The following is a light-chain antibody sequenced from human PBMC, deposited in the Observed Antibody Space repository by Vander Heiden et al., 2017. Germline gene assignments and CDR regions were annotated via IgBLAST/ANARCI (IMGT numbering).Light chain of an antibody. CDR3: RSYDSSRGVV. Sequence: QSALTPPPSVSAAPGQRVTTSCTVGSSNIAAGYDVHWYQQLPGTAPKLLIYGDSKRPSGVPYRFSGSKSGTSASLTITGLQAEDEADYYCRSYDSSRGVVFGGGTKLTVL. J-gene: IGLJ2*01. CDR1: SSNIAAGYD. V-gene: IGLV1-40*01. CDR2: GDS.